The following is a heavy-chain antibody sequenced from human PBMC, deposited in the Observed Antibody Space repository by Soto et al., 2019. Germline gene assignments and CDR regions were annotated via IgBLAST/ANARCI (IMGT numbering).Heavy chain of an antibody. V-gene: IGHV4-31*03. CDR1: GGSIISGGYY. CDR2: IYYSGST. Sequence: SETLSLTCTASGGSIISGGYYWIWIRQHPGKGLEWIGYIYYSGSTYYNPSLKSRVTISVDTSKNQFSLKLSSVTAADTAVYYCAGDRDGMDVWGQGTTVTVSS. D-gene: IGHD3-10*01. J-gene: IGHJ6*02. CDR3: AGDRDGMDV.